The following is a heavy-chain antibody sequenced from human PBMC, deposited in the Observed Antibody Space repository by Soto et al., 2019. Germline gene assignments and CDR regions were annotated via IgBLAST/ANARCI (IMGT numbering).Heavy chain of an antibody. D-gene: IGHD2-2*01. V-gene: IGHV1-69*13. J-gene: IGHJ6*02. Sequence: SVKVSCKASGYTFTGYYMHWVRQAPGQGLEWMGGIIPIFGTANYAQKFQGRVTITADESTSTAYMELSSLRSEDTAVYYCAARVVPAAIDPHYYYGMDVWGQGTTVTVSS. CDR3: AARVVPAAIDPHYYYGMDV. CDR2: IIPIFGTA. CDR1: GYTFTGYY.